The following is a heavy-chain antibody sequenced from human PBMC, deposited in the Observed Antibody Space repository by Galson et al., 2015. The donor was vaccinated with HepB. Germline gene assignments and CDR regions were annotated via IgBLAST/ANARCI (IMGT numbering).Heavy chain of an antibody. Sequence: LRLSCTASGFTFSSYNMNWVRQAPGKGLEWVSYISATGSTRNYADSVKGRFTISRDNAKNSLYLQMTSLREEDTAVYYCAGNYDIWSGYVWGQGTLVTVPS. D-gene: IGHD3-3*01. CDR1: GFTFSSYN. V-gene: IGHV3-48*02. CDR2: ISATGSTR. CDR3: AGNYDIWSGYV. J-gene: IGHJ4*02.